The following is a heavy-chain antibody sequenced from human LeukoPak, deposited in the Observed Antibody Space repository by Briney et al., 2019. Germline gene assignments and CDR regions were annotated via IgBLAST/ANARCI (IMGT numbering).Heavy chain of an antibody. CDR3: ARDHGGSRYYYGMDV. Sequence: SETLSLTCTVSGDSISSYYWSWIRQPPGEGLEGIGYIYYSGSTKYNPSLKSRVTMSLDTYQSQFSLKLSSVTAADTAVYYCARDHGGSRYYYGMDVWGQGTTVTVSS. J-gene: IGHJ6*02. CDR2: IYYSGST. D-gene: IGHD2/OR15-2a*01. CDR1: GDSISSYY. V-gene: IGHV4-59*01.